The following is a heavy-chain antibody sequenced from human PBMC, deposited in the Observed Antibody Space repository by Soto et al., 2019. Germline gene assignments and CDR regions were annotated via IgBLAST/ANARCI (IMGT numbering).Heavy chain of an antibody. CDR3: ARDMGYYYGSGTGNGHGV. CDR1: GYTFTAYC. D-gene: IGHD3-10*01. J-gene: IGHJ6*02. Sequence: QVQLVQSGAEVKKPGASVRVSCKASGYTFTAYCVQWVRQAPGQGLQRMGWINVNSGDIKYAQAFQGRVSLPRDTSITTVYMELTRLTPDDTAVNYCARDMGYYYGSGTGNGHGVWGQGTTVTVSS. V-gene: IGHV1-2*02. CDR2: INVNSGDI.